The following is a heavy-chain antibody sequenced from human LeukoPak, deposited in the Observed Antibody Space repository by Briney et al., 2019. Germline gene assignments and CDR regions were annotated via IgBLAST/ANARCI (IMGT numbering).Heavy chain of an antibody. CDR3: ATDSPGIAAAGRVY. CDR2: IYSGGST. D-gene: IGHD6-13*01. V-gene: IGHV3-66*02. Sequence: RGSLRLSCAASGFTVSSNYMSWVRQAPGKGLEWVSVIYSGGSTYYADSVKGRFTISRDNSKNTLYLQMDSLRAEDTAVYYCATDSPGIAAAGRVYWGQGTLVTVSS. CDR1: GFTVSSNY. J-gene: IGHJ4*02.